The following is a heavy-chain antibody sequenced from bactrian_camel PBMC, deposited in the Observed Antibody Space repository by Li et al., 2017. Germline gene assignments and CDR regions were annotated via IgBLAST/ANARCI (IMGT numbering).Heavy chain of an antibody. CDR3: AATGRPIEIANQALGVIGVADNY. D-gene: IGHD3*01. CDR1: GFTYNPSC. J-gene: IGHJ4*01. CDR2: IDSDGKT. V-gene: IGHV3S26*01. Sequence: VQLVESGGASVHSGESLELSCQASGFTYNPSCLAWFRQVPGKEREGVGTIDSDGKTTYADHVKGRFTISKDSAKNTLYLQMNNLKPEDTAMYYCAATGRPIEIANQALGVIGVADNYWGQGTQVTVS.